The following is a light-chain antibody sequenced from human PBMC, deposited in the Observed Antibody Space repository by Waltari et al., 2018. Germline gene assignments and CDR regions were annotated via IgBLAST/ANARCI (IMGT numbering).Light chain of an antibody. V-gene: IGKV3-20*01. CDR3: QNHERLPAM. J-gene: IGKJ1*01. CDR1: QRISRY. Sequence: EIVFTQSPGTLSLSPGERATLSCRASQRISRYLAWYQQKPGQAPRLLIYAASSRATGIPDRFSGSGSGTDFSLTISRLEPEDFAVYYCQNHERLPAMFGQGTKVEIK. CDR2: AAS.